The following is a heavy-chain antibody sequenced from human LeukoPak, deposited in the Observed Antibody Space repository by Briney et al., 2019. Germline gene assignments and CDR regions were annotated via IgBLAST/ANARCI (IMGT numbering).Heavy chain of an antibody. CDR2: ISGTGSTI. J-gene: IGHJ4*02. CDR3: ARLSYGSPPD. D-gene: IGHD3-10*01. V-gene: IGHV3-11*01. CDR1: GFTFSDYY. Sequence: GGSLRLSCAASGFTFSDYYMSWIRQAPGKGLEWVSYISGTGSTIYYADSVKGRFTISRDNAKNSLYLQMSSLRGEDTAVYYCARLSYGSPPDWGQGTLVTVSS.